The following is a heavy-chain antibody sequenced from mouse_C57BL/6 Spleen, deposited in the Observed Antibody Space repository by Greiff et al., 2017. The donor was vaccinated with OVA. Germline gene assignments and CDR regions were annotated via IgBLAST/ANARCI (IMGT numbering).Heavy chain of an antibody. J-gene: IGHJ4*01. CDR2: ILPGSGST. CDR3: AHYYGYDEEGVGAMDY. CDR1: GYTFTGYW. Sequence: QVQLKQSGAELMKPGASVKLSCKATGYTFTGYWIEWVKQRPGHGLEWIGEILPGSGSTNYNEKFKGKATFTADTSSNTAYMQLSSLTTEDSAIYYCAHYYGYDEEGVGAMDYWGQGTSVTVSS. V-gene: IGHV1-9*01. D-gene: IGHD2-2*01.